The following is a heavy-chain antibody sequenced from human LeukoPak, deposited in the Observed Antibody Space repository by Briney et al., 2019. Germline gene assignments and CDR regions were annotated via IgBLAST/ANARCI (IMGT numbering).Heavy chain of an antibody. D-gene: IGHD6-19*01. V-gene: IGHV3-15*01. Sequence: GGSLRLSCAASGFTFSDAWMSWVRQAPGKGLEWVGLIKSKADGGTADYAAPVKGRFTISRDDSKNTLYLQMNNMKTEDAAVYYCTYTSGWQIDQWGQGTLVTVSS. J-gene: IGHJ4*02. CDR3: TYTSGWQIDQ. CDR1: GFTFSDAW. CDR2: IKSKADGGTA.